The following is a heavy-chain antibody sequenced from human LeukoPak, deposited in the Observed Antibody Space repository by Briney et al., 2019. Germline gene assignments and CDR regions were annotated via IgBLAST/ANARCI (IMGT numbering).Heavy chain of an antibody. V-gene: IGHV4-59*01. D-gene: IGHD1-26*01. Sequence: PSETLSLTCAVYGGSFSGYYWSWIRQPPGKGLEWIGYIYYSGSTNYNPSLKSRVTISVDTSKNQFSLKLSSVTAADTAVYYCARVVVSAGGVLDPWGQGTLVTVSS. CDR1: GGSFSGYY. CDR2: IYYSGST. J-gene: IGHJ5*02. CDR3: ARVVVSAGGVLDP.